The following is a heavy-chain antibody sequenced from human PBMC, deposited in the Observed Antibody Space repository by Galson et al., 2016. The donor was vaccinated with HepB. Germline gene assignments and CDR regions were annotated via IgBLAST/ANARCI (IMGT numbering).Heavy chain of an antibody. CDR2: ISQRGDST. J-gene: IGHJ6*04. CDR3: VQGSTEPAV. V-gene: IGHV3-23*01. D-gene: IGHD2-2*01. CDR1: GFTFRNYG. Sequence: SLRLSCAASGFTFRNYGMTWVRQAPGKRLEVVSSISQRGDSTDYADSVKGRFTISRDNSKNTLSLQMNSLSAHDTAISYGVQGSTEPAVWGKGTTVTVSS.